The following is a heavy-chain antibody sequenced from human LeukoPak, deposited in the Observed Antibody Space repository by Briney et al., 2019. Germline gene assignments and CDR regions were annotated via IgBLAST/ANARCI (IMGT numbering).Heavy chain of an antibody. D-gene: IGHD3-22*01. CDR2: IYWNDDK. CDR3: AHRRSYYDSSDYYYVTPPSYYSDY. CDR1: GFSLSTSGVG. Sequence: SGPTLVNPTQTLTLTCTFSGFSLSTSGVGVGWIRQPPGKALEWLALIYWNDDKRYSPSLKSRLTITKDTSKNQVVLTMTNMDPVDTATYYCAHRRSYYDSSDYYYVTPPSYYSDYWGQGTLVTVSS. V-gene: IGHV2-5*01. J-gene: IGHJ4*02.